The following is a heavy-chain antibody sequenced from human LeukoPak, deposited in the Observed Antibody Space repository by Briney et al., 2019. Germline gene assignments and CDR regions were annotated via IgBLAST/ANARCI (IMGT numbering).Heavy chain of an antibody. D-gene: IGHD5-18*01. CDR1: GFTFSSYS. V-gene: IGHV3-66*01. Sequence: GGSLRLSCAASGFTFSSYSMNWVRQAPGKGLEWVSVIYSGGSTYYADSVKGRFTISRDNSKNTLYLQMNSLRAEDTAVYYCARGRGYSYGLDYWGQGTLVTVSS. J-gene: IGHJ4*02. CDR2: IYSGGST. CDR3: ARGRGYSYGLDY.